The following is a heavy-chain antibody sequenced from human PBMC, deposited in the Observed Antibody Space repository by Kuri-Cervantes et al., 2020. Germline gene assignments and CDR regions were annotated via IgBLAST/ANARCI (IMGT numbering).Heavy chain of an antibody. CDR2: IIPMFQTA. CDR3: ARVVVAATGLGLLRPYYYYYYGMDV. J-gene: IGHJ6*02. Sequence: SVKVSCKASGGTFTNSPFIWVRQAPGQGLEWVGGIIPMFQTAHYAQKFQGRVTITADESTNTTYMDLNSLRSEDTAVYYCARVVVAATGLGLLRPYYYYYYGMDVWGQGTTVTV. CDR1: GGTFTNSP. D-gene: IGHD2-15*01. V-gene: IGHV1-69*13.